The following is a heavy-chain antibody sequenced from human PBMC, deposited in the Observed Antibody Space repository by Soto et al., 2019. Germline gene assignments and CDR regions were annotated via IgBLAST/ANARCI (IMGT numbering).Heavy chain of an antibody. CDR3: ARSLAVAGMSYY. J-gene: IGHJ4*02. V-gene: IGHV1-2*02. Sequence: GASVKVSCKASGYTFTGYYMHRVRQAPGQGLEWMGWINPNSGGTNYAQKFQGRVTMTRDTSISTAYMELSRLRSDDTAVYYCARSLAVAGMSYYWGQGTLVTVSS. D-gene: IGHD6-19*01. CDR1: GYTFTGYY. CDR2: INPNSGGT.